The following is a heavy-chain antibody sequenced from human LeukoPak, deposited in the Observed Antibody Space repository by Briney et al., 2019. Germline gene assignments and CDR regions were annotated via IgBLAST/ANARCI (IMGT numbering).Heavy chain of an antibody. J-gene: IGHJ4*02. D-gene: IGHD2-2*01. CDR3: AKDAVGYCGTTGCSSYSDT. V-gene: IGHV3-30*02. CDR1: GFTFSGYG. CDR2: IQFDGSKT. Sequence: PGGSLRLSCSTSGFTFSGYGMHWVRQAPGKGLEWVALIQFDGSKTYYAESVKGRFTISRDNSKNTLYLQMNNLRPEDTAVYYCAKDAVGYCGTTGCSSYSDTWGQGTLVTVSS.